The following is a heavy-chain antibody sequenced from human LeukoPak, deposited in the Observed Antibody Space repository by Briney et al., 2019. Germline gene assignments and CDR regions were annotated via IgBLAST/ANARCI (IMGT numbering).Heavy chain of an antibody. J-gene: IGHJ4*02. CDR2: ISSSSSTI. CDR1: GFTFSSYS. CDR3: ARLIVGVIDY. D-gene: IGHD1-26*01. Sequence: GGSLRLSCAASGFTFSSYSMNWVRQAPGKGLEWVSYISSSSSTIYYADSVKGRFTISRDNAKNSLYLQMSSLRAEDTAVYYCARLIVGVIDYWGQGTLVTVSS. V-gene: IGHV3-48*04.